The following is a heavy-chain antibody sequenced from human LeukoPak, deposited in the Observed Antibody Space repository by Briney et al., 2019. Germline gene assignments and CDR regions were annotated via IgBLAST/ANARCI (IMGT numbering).Heavy chain of an antibody. CDR2: IRYDGSNK. D-gene: IGHD1-26*01. J-gene: IGHJ5*02. Sequence: GGSLRLSCAASGFTFSSYGMHWVRQAPGKGLEWVAFIRYDGSNKYYADSVKGRFTISRDNSKNTLYLQMNSLRAEDTAVYYCAKLRLVGATTTGNWFDPWGQGTLVTVSS. CDR3: AKLRLVGATTTGNWFDP. V-gene: IGHV3-30*02. CDR1: GFTFSSYG.